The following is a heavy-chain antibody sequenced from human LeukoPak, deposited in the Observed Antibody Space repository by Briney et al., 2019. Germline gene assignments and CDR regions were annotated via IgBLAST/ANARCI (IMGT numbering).Heavy chain of an antibody. V-gene: IGHV4-39*07. CDR1: GGSISSSSYY. Sequence: SETLSPTCTVSGGSISSSSYYWGWIRQPPGKGLEWIGSIYYSGSTYYNPSLKSRVTISVDTSKNQFSLKLSSVTAADTAVYYCARDPRDPLSGAFGEFDYWGQGTLVTVSS. D-gene: IGHD3-16*01. CDR3: ARDPRDPLSGAFGEFDY. CDR2: IYYSGST. J-gene: IGHJ4*02.